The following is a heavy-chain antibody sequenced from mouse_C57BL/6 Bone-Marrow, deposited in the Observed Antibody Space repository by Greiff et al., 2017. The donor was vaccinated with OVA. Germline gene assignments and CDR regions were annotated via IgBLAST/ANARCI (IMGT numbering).Heavy chain of an antibody. CDR2: INPGSGGT. J-gene: IGHJ1*03. Sequence: QVQLKESGAELVRPGTSVKVSCKASGYAFTNYLIEWVKLRPGQGLEWIGVINPGSGGTNYNEKFKGKATLTADKSSSTAYMQLSSLTSEDSAVYFCARWVVVAKGYWYFDVWGTGTTVTVSS. CDR3: ARWVVVAKGYWYFDV. V-gene: IGHV1-54*01. CDR1: GYAFTNYL. D-gene: IGHD1-1*01.